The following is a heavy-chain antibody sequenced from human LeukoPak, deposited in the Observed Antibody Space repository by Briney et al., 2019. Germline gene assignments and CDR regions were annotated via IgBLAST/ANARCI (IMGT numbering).Heavy chain of an antibody. CDR3: ASGARRRFLEWLFNWFDP. V-gene: IGHV4-39*01. CDR1: GGSISSSSYY. CDR2: IYYSGST. D-gene: IGHD3-3*01. Sequence: SETLSLTCTVSGGSISSSSYYWGWIRQPPGKGLEWIGSIYYSGSTYYNPSLKSRVTISVDTSKNQFSPKLSSVTAADTAVYYCASGARRRFLEWLFNWFDPWGQGTLVTVSS. J-gene: IGHJ5*02.